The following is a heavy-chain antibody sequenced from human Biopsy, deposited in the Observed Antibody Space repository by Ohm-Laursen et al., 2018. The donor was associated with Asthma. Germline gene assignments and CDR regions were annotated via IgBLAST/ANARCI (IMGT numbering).Heavy chain of an antibody. CDR3: ARHPYNFGGFDY. CDR2: ISPFTGDT. Sequence: SSVKVSCKASGYTFRSYGVSWVRQAPGQGLEWMGWISPFTGDTHFGQKFQGRVTMTTDTSTDAAYMELRSLRSDDTAVYYCARHPYNFGGFDYWGQGSLVLVSS. CDR1: GYTFRSYG. J-gene: IGHJ4*02. V-gene: IGHV1-18*04. D-gene: IGHD5-24*01.